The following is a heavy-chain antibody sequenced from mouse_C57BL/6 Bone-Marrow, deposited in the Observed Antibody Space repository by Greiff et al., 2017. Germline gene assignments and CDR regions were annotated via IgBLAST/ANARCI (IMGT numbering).Heavy chain of an antibody. V-gene: IGHV1-64*01. CDR1: GYTFTSYW. CDR3: AKGYSGSLYFGY. J-gene: IGHJ2*01. D-gene: IGHD1-1*01. CDR2: INPNSGST. Sequence: VQLQQPGAELVKPGASVKLSCKSSGYTFTSYWMHWVKQRPGQGLEWIGMINPNSGSTNYNEKLKSKATLTVDKSSSTAYLQLSSLTCEVSAVYYGAKGYSGSLYFGYWGQGTPLTVSA.